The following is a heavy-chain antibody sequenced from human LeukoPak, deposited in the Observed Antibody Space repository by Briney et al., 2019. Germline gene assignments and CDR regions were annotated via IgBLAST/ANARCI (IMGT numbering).Heavy chain of an antibody. J-gene: IGHJ4*02. CDR2: IQNHGGDK. Sequence: GGSLRLSCAASGIRFSGSGMHWVRQAPGKGLEWVSFIQNHGGDKNYADSVKGRFTVSRDNSQNTLYLQMNSLRAEDTAVYYCAKDLIAAADYFDYWGQGTLVTVSS. V-gene: IGHV3-30*02. CDR1: GIRFSGSG. D-gene: IGHD6-13*01. CDR3: AKDLIAAADYFDY.